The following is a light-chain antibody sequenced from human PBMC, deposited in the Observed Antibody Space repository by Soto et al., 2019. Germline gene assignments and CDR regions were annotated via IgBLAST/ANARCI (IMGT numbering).Light chain of an antibody. V-gene: IGKV3-11*01. CDR3: QQRSSAIT. Sequence: EIVLTQSPATLSLSPGERATLSCRASQSVSSHLAWFQQRPGQAPRLLIYDASNRATDIPARFSGRGSRTDFTLTISCLEPEDFAVYYCQQRSSAITFGQGTRLEIK. CDR2: DAS. CDR1: QSVSSH. J-gene: IGKJ5*01.